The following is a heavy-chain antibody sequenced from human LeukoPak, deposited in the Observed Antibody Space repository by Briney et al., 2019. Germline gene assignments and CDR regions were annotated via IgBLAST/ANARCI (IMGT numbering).Heavy chain of an antibody. CDR2: IKSKTDGGTT. CDR1: GFTFSNAW. D-gene: IGHD3-9*01. Sequence: GGSLRLSCAASGFTFSNAWMSWVRQAPGKGLEWVGRIKSKTDGGTTDYAAPVKGRFTISRDDSKNTLYLQMNSLRAEDTAVYYCAKDMRVFYNWFDPWGQGTLVTVSS. J-gene: IGHJ5*02. V-gene: IGHV3-15*01. CDR3: AKDMRVFYNWFDP.